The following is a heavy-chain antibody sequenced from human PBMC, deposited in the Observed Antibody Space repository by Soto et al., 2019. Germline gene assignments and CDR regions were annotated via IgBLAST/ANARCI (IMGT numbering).Heavy chain of an antibody. CDR2: ISGSGGST. J-gene: IGHJ5*02. Sequence: PGGSLRLSCAASGFTFGTYAVNWVRQAPGKGLEWVSGISGSGGSTYYADSVKGRFTISRDNSKNTLYLQMNSLRADDTAVYYLATHRSVDPSDSSVPRGQGALVTGSS. D-gene: IGHD2-21*02. V-gene: IGHV3-23*01. CDR1: GFTFGTYA. CDR3: ATHRSVDPSDSSVP.